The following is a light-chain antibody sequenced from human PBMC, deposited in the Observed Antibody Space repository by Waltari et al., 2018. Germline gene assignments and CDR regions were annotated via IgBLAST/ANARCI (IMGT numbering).Light chain of an antibody. CDR1: QNVDTW. V-gene: IGKV1-5*03. J-gene: IGKJ1*01. Sequence: DIQMTQSPSTLSASIGARATFTCRASQNVDTWLAWYQQKPGKAPKLLVYKTSTLQSGVPSRFSGSGSGTHFTLTISSLQPDDFATYYCQQYNTYWTFGQGTKVE. CDR2: KTS. CDR3: QQYNTYWT.